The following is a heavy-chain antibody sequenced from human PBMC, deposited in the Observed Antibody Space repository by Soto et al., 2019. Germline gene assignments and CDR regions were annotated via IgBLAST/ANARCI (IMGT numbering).Heavy chain of an antibody. D-gene: IGHD3-22*01. CDR3: ARQIYDSDTGPNLQYYFES. CDR1: GYSFAGYW. J-gene: IGHJ4*02. V-gene: IGHV5-10-1*01. Sequence: GESLKISCKGSGYSFAGYWITWVRQKPGKGLEWMGRIDPSDSQTYYSPSFRGHVTISVTKSITTVFLQWSSLRASDTAMYYCARQIYDSDTGPNLQYYFESWGQGTPVRVYS. CDR2: IDPSDSQT.